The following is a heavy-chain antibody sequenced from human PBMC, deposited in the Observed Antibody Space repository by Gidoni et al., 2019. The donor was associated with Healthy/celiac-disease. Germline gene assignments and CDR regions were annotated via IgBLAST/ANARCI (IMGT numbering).Heavy chain of an antibody. CDR1: GFTFSSYA. V-gene: IGHV3-30-3*01. Sequence: QVQLVESGGGVVQPVRSLSLSCQASGFTFSSYAMHWFRQAPGKGLEWVAVISYDGSNKYYADSVKGRFTISRDNSKNTLYLQMNSLRAEDTAVYYCARDLGGEYLTYYFDYWGQGTLVTVSS. D-gene: IGHD4-17*01. CDR2: ISYDGSNK. CDR3: ARDLGGEYLTYYFDY. J-gene: IGHJ4*02.